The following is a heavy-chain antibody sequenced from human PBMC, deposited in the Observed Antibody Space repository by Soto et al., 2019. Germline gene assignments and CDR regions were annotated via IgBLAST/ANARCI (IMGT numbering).Heavy chain of an antibody. J-gene: IGHJ4*02. Sequence: PGGSLRLSCAASGFTFDNYVMNWVRQAPGKGLEWVANISGSGSKTYHADSVKGRFTISRDNAKNRLYLQMNSLRAEDTAVYYCARGHAGTRDYWGQGTLVTVSS. CDR3: ARGHAGTRDY. V-gene: IGHV3-21*06. CDR2: ISGSGSKT. CDR1: GFTFDNYV. D-gene: IGHD1-7*01.